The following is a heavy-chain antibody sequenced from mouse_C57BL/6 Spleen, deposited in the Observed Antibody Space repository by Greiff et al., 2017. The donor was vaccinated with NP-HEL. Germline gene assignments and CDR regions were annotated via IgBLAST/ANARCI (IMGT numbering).Heavy chain of an antibody. CDR2: INPNNGGT. J-gene: IGHJ4*01. Sequence: EVQLQQSGPELVKPGASVKISCKASGYTFTDYYMNWVKQSHGKSLEWIGDINPNNGGTSYNQKFKGKATLTVDKSSSTAYMELRSLTSEDSAVYYCARKYYYGSRSYAMDYWGQGTSVTVSS. CDR3: ARKYYYGSRSYAMDY. D-gene: IGHD1-1*01. CDR1: GYTFTDYY. V-gene: IGHV1-26*01.